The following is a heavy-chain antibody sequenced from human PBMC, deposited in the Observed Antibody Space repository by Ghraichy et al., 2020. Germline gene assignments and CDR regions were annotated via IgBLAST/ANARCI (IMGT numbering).Heavy chain of an antibody. V-gene: IGHV3-48*02. J-gene: IGHJ3*02. CDR1: GFTFSSYS. CDR2: ISSSSSPI. CDR3: ARERTWSGGTDAFDI. Sequence: LSLTCAASGFTFSSYSMNWVRQAPGKGLEWVSCISSSSSPIYYADSVKGRFTISRDNAKNSLYLQMNSLRDEDTAVYYCARERTWSGGTDAFDIWGLGTMVTVSS. D-gene: IGHD3-10*01.